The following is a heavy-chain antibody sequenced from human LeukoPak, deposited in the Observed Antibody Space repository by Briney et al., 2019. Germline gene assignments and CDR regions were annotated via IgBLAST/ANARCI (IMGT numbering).Heavy chain of an antibody. CDR3: ARGWRYCSSTSCASGKNAFDI. D-gene: IGHD2-2*01. Sequence: SETLSLTCAVYGGSFSGYYWSWIRQPPGKGLEWIGEINHSGSTNYNPSLKSRVTISVDTSKNQFSLKLSSVTAADTAVYYRARGWRYCSSTSCASGKNAFDIWGQGTMVTVSS. CDR1: GGSFSGYY. CDR2: INHSGST. J-gene: IGHJ3*02. V-gene: IGHV4-34*01.